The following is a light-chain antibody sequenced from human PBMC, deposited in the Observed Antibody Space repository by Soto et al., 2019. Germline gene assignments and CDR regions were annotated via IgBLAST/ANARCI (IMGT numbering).Light chain of an antibody. CDR3: QQYYTTPVT. CDR2: WAS. Sequence: DIVMTQSPDSLAVSLGERATINCKSSQTVLHGSNYLAWYQQKPGQPPKLLIYWASTRESGVPDRISGSGSATDFTLTISSLQAEDVAVYYCQQYYTTPVTFGQGTKVEIK. CDR1: QTVLHGSNY. J-gene: IGKJ1*01. V-gene: IGKV4-1*01.